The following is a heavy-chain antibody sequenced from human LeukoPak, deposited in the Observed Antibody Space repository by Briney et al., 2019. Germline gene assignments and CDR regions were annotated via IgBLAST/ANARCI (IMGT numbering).Heavy chain of an antibody. CDR1: GYTFTSYD. CDR3: ARTWDYYYYMDV. D-gene: IGHD1-26*01. J-gene: IGHJ6*03. V-gene: IGHV1-8*03. Sequence: ASVKVSCKATGYTFTSYDINWVRQATGQGLEWMGWMNPNSGNTGYAQKFQGRVTITRNTSISTAYMELRSLSSEDTAVYYCARTWDYYYYMDVWGKGSSVTISS. CDR2: MNPNSGNT.